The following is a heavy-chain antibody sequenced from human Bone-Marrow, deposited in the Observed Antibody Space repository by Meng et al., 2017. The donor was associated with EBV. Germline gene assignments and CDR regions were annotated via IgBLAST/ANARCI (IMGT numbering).Heavy chain of an antibody. CDR3: AKEDYDILTAFDD. CDR2: VSGSGSTT. CDR1: GFTFSSYA. J-gene: IGHJ4*02. D-gene: IGHD3-9*01. V-gene: IGHV3-23*01. Sequence: EGQLLVSXGGLVQPGGSLIRSCAASGFTFSSYAMNWVRQAPGKGLEWVSGVSGSGSTTYYADSVKGRFTVSRDNSKNTLYLQMNSLRDEDTAVYYCAKEDYDILTAFDDWGQGTRVTVSS.